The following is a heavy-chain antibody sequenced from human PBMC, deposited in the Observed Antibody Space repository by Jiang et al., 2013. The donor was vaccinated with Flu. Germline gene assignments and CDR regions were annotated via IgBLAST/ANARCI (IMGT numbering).Heavy chain of an antibody. J-gene: IGHJ3*02. CDR2: INPSGGST. Sequence: SGAEVKKPGASVKVSCKASGYTFTSYFIHWVRQAPGQGLEWMGIINPSGGSTSYAQKFQGRVTMTRDTSTSTVYMELSSLRSEDTAVYFCARGSIVGATTLIDAFDIWGQGTMVTVSS. CDR1: GYTFTSYF. D-gene: IGHD1-26*01. CDR3: ARGSIVGATTLIDAFDI. V-gene: IGHV1-46*01.